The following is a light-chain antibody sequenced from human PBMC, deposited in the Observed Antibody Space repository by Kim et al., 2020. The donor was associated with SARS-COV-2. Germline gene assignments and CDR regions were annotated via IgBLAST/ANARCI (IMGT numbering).Light chain of an antibody. Sequence: SSELTQPSSVSVSPGQTARITCSGDVLAKRYARWFQQKPGQAPELVIYKDSERPSGIPERFSGSSSGTTVTLTISGAQVEDEADYYCYSAHDNYRV. CDR1: VLAKRY. J-gene: IGLJ3*02. CDR3: YSAHDNYRV. CDR2: KDS. V-gene: IGLV3-27*01.